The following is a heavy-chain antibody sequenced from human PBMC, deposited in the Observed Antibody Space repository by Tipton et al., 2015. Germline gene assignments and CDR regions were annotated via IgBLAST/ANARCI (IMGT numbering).Heavy chain of an antibody. CDR3: ARGQSTHFFDP. Sequence: QSGPEVKKPGASVKVSCKASGYTFTSYDINWFRQATGQGLEWMGWMSANSGVTGYAQKFQGRVTMTRDTSVRTAYMELSSLRSEDTAVYHCARGQSTHFFDPWGQGTLVTVSS. CDR2: MSANSGVT. CDR1: GYTFTSYD. D-gene: IGHD4-11*01. J-gene: IGHJ5*02. V-gene: IGHV1-8*01.